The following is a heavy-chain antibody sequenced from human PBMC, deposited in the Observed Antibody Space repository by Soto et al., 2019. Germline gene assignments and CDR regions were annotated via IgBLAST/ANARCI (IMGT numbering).Heavy chain of an antibody. CDR3: ARRGCVKGVCYNSYDM. J-gene: IGHJ3*02. Sequence: QVQLVESGGGVVQPGRSLRLSCAVSGFTFSDFGMHWVRQAPGKGLKWVALIWYHGGNEEYADSVKGRFSISRDNSKNTLYLQMDSLRAEDTAVYYCARRGCVKGVCYNSYDMWGQGTMVTVSS. CDR1: GFTFSDFG. D-gene: IGHD2-8*01. V-gene: IGHV3-33*03. CDR2: IWYHGGNE.